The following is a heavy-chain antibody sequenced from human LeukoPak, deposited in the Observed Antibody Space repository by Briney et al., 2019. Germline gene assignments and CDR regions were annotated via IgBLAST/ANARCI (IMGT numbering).Heavy chain of an antibody. CDR2: ISGSGGST. D-gene: IGHD3-10*01. Sequence: PGGSLRLSCAASGFTFSSYAMSWVRQAPGKGLEWVSAISGSGGSTYYADSVKGGFTISRDNSKNTLYLQMNSLRAEDTAVYYCAKGGLWFGESIFDYWGQGTLVTVSS. CDR3: AKGGLWFGESIFDY. V-gene: IGHV3-23*01. CDR1: GFTFSSYA. J-gene: IGHJ4*02.